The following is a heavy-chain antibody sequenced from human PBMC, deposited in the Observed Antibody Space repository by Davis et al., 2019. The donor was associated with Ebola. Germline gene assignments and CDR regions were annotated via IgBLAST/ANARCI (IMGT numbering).Heavy chain of an antibody. V-gene: IGHV1-18*01. CDR1: GYIFINYG. Sequence: ASVKVSCKASGYIFINYGITWVRKAPGQGLEWMGWVRPYNGDTNYAQKVQGRVTMTTDASTDTAYMELSSLRDDDTAVYYCARGGCGGGSCYSADFWGQGTLVTVSS. CDR3: ARGGCGGGSCYSADF. J-gene: IGHJ4*02. CDR2: VRPYNGDT. D-gene: IGHD2-15*01.